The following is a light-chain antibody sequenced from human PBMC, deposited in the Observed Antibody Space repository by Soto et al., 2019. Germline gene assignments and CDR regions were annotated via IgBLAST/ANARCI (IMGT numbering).Light chain of an antibody. CDR3: RQAYSIPPWT. J-gene: IGKJ1*01. V-gene: IGKV1-5*03. Sequence: DIQVNHSPSTLSGSVGDRVTITCRASQTISSWLAWYQQKPGKAPKLLIYKAPTLKSGVPSRFSGSGSGTDFTLTISRLQPEDFATYYCRQAYSIPPWTFGQGTKVDIK. CDR1: QTISSW. CDR2: KAP.